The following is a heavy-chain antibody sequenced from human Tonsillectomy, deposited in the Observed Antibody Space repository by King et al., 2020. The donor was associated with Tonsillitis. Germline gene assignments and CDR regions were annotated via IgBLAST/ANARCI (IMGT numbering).Heavy chain of an antibody. D-gene: IGHD6-19*01. CDR1: GFTFSSYA. Sequence: QLVQSGGGVVQPGRSLRLSCAASGFTFSSYAMHWVRQAPGTGLEWVAVISYDGGNEYYADSVKGRFTISRDNSKNTLYLQMNSLRTEDTAVYYCAREPEAVAGPRDGMDVWGQGTTVTVSS. CDR2: ISYDGGNE. V-gene: IGHV3-30-3*01. CDR3: AREPEAVAGPRDGMDV. J-gene: IGHJ6*02.